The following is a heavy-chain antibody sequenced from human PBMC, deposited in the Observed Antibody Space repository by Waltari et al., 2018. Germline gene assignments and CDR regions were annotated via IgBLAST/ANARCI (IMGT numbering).Heavy chain of an antibody. J-gene: IGHJ4*02. Sequence: QVRLVQSGAEVRKPGSSVRVSCETSGRSLRGYTFSWVRQAPGQGLEWMGGIIPIFGTPSYAQKFQGRITITTGDNMRIADMDLGGLTSQDTAIYYCTRGYRFDSSGRYYFDYWGQGTQVTVSS. CDR1: GRSLRGYT. V-gene: IGHV1-69*05. D-gene: IGHD6-19*01. CDR3: TRGYRFDSSGRYYFDY. CDR2: IIPIFGTP.